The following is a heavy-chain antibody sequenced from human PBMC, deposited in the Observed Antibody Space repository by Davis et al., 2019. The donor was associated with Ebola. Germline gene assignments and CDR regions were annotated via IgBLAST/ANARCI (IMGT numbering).Heavy chain of an antibody. D-gene: IGHD3-3*01. CDR2: TYWDDDK. J-gene: IGHJ5*02. CDR3: PHGHYNLWSGFYQGYWFDL. V-gene: IGHV2-5*02. CDR1: RLPPSTSGVG. Sequence: SGPTLANLPQTFTLTCSFPRLPPSTSGVGVGWIRQPPGKAPAWPALTYWDDDKRYSPSLKSRLTIMKDTSKNQVVLIMTNMDPVDTATYYCPHGHYNLWSGFYQGYWFDLWGQGTRVTVSS.